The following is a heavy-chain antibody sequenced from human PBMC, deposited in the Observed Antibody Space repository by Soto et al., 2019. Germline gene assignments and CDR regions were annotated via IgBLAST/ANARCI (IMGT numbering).Heavy chain of an antibody. V-gene: IGHV1-2*04. CDR3: AGGFRYSRSWYFDY. J-gene: IGHJ4*02. CDR1: GDNFTGYY. D-gene: IGHD6-13*01. Sequence: ASGKVSCKASGDNFTGYYMHWVRQAPGQGLEWMGWINPNSGGTNYAQKFQGWVTMTRDTSISTAYIELSRLRSDDTAVYYCAGGFRYSRSWYFDYWGQGTLVTVSS. CDR2: INPNSGGT.